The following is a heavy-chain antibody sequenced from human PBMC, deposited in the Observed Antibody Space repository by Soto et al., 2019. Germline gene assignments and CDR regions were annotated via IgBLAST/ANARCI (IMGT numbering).Heavy chain of an antibody. V-gene: IGHV3-30-3*01. CDR3: ARDAIYDGSGYYGSYFDY. CDR2: ISYDGTYK. Sequence: GGSLRLSCAASAFPFRSYAMHWVRQAPGKGLEWVAVISYDGTYKYYADSVKGRFTISRDNSKNTLYLQMSSLRPEDTAVYYCARDAIYDGSGYYGSYFDYWGQGSLVTVSS. J-gene: IGHJ4*02. D-gene: IGHD3-22*01. CDR1: AFPFRSYA.